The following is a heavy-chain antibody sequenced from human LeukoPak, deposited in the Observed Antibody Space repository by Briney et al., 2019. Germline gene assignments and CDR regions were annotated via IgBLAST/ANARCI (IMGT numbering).Heavy chain of an antibody. CDR3: ARHVTTASAARGFDI. J-gene: IGHJ3*02. V-gene: IGHV5-51*01. Sequence: GESLKISCKGSGYSFTSYWVAWVRQMPGKGLGWMGIIYPRDSDTRNSPSFQGQVTISADKSINTAYLQWSGLKASDTAVYYCARHVTTASAARGFDIWGQGTMVTVSS. D-gene: IGHD1-14*01. CDR2: IYPRDSDT. CDR1: GYSFTSYW.